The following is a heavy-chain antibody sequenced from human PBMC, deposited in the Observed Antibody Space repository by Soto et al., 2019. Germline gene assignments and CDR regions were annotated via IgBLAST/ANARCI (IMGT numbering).Heavy chain of an antibody. V-gene: IGHV1-69*04. D-gene: IGHD2-2*01. J-gene: IGHJ6*03. CDR1: GGTFSSYT. CDR2: IIPILGIA. Sequence: ASVKVSCKASGGTFSSYTISWVRQAPGQGLEWMGRIIPILGIANYAQKFQGRVTITADKSTSTAYMELSSLRSEDTAVYYCARDTDIVVVPAANAPRGYYYYMDVWGKGTTVTVSS. CDR3: ARDTDIVVVPAANAPRGYYYYMDV.